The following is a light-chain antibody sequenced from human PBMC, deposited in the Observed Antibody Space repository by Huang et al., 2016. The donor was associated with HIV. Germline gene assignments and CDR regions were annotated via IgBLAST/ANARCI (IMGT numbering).Light chain of an antibody. CDR1: QSVSRK. J-gene: IGKJ1*01. CDR2: DAS. V-gene: IGKV3-15*01. CDR3: QQYNNWRT. Sequence: EIVMTQSPATLSVSPGERATLSCRASQSVSRKLAWYQQKPGQAPSLLIYDASTRAAGIPARFSGRGSGTEFTLTISSLQSEDFAVYYCQQYNNWRTFGQGTKVEIK.